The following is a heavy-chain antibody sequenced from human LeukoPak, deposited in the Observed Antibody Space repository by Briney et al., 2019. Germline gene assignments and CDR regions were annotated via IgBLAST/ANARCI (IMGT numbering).Heavy chain of an antibody. Sequence: SETLSLSCTVSGASTRHFYWNWIRQPPGKGLEWIGYMHNSGSSKHSPSLKSRVTISIDTSKNQFSLQLTSVTAAGTAIYYCARSAEWLRNAFDIWGQGTMVSVSS. D-gene: IGHD5-12*01. CDR2: MHNSGSS. V-gene: IGHV4-59*01. CDR3: ARSAEWLRNAFDI. J-gene: IGHJ3*02. CDR1: GASTRHFY.